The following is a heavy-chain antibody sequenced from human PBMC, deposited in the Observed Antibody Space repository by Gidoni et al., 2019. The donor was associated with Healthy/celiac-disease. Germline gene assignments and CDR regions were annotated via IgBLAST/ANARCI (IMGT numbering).Heavy chain of an antibody. CDR1: GGSISSYY. J-gene: IGHJ3*02. V-gene: IGHV4-59*01. Sequence: QVQLQESGPGLVKPSETLSLTCTVSGGSISSYYWSWIRQPPGKGLEWIGYIYYSGSTNYNPSLKSRVTISVDTSKNQFSLKLSSVTAADTAVYYCASQYSSGWPDAFDIWGQGTMVTVSS. CDR2: IYYSGST. CDR3: ASQYSSGWPDAFDI. D-gene: IGHD6-19*01.